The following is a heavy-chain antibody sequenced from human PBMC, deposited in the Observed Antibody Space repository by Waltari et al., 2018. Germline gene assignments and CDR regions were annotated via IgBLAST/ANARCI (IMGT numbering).Heavy chain of an antibody. D-gene: IGHD3-10*01. V-gene: IGHV4-39*07. Sequence: QLQLQESGPGLVKTSETLSLTCTVSGGPIRSSSYYWGWIRQPPGKGLEWIGSIYYSGSTYYNPSLKSRVTISVDTSKNQFSLKLSSVTAADTAVYYCARGQSGNWGQGTLVTVSS. CDR1: GGPIRSSSYY. J-gene: IGHJ4*02. CDR2: IYYSGST. CDR3: ARGQSGN.